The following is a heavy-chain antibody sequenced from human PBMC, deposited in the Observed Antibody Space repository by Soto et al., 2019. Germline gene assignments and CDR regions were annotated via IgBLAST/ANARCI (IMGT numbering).Heavy chain of an antibody. CDR1: GFTFDDYA. V-gene: IGHV3-9*01. CDR3: AKDRNPRQQLVLFDY. CDR2: ISWNSGSI. D-gene: IGHD6-13*01. J-gene: IGHJ4*02. Sequence: GGSLRLSCAASGFTFDDYAMHWVRQAPGKGLEWVSGISWNSGSIGYADSVKGRITISRDNAKNSLYLQMNSLRAEDTALYYCAKDRNPRQQLVLFDYWGQGTLVTVSS.